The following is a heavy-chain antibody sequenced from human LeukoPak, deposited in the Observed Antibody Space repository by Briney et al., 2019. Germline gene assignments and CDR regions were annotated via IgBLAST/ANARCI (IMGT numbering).Heavy chain of an antibody. CDR2: IYYSGST. J-gene: IGHJ4*02. CDR3: ARDLSSGWYPGYFDY. Sequence: PSQTLSLTCTVSGGSISSGGYYWSWIRQHPGKGLEWIGYIYYSGSTYYNPSLKSRVTISVDTSKNQFSLKLSSVTAADTAVYCCARDLSSGWYPGYFDYWGQGTLVTVSS. CDR1: GGSISSGGYY. V-gene: IGHV4-31*03. D-gene: IGHD6-19*01.